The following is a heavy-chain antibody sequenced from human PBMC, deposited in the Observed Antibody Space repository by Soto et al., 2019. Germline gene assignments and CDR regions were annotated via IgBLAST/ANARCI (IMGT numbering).Heavy chain of an antibody. CDR1: GGSISSYY. Sequence: PSETLSLTCTFSGGSISSYYWSWIRQPPGKGLEWIGYIYYSGSTNYNPSLKSRVTISVDTSKKQFSLKLSSVTAADTAMYYCARHSNNYVAHWGQGTLVTVSS. V-gene: IGHV4-59*01. CDR2: IYYSGST. J-gene: IGHJ4*02. CDR3: ARHSNNYVAH. D-gene: IGHD4-4*01.